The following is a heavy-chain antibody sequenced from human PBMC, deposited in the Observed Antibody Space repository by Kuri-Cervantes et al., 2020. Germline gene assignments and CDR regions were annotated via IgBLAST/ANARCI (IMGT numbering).Heavy chain of an antibody. V-gene: IGHV3-48*01. CDR3: ARVLTYYYDSSGYFWFDP. CDR2: INSDSTTF. Sequence: GESLKISCVASGFPFSSFSMNWVRQTPGKGLEWLSYINSDSTTFYYADSVRGRFTVSRDNAENSLYLQMSSLRAEDTAVYYCARVLTYYYDSSGYFWFDPWGQGTLVTVSS. CDR1: GFPFSSFS. D-gene: IGHD3-22*01. J-gene: IGHJ5*02.